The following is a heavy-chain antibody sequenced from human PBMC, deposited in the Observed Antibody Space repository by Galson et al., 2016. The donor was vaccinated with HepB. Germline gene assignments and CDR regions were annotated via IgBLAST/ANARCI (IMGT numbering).Heavy chain of an antibody. CDR1: GYIFTTHS. D-gene: IGHD3-10*01. J-gene: IGHJ5*02. CDR3: AKRFGSHGMDA. V-gene: IGHV1-18*01. Sequence: SVKVSCKASGYIFTTHSLNWVRQAPGQGLEWMGWINPYNGNTNYAQKFQDRVTMTTDTSTSTAYMELRSLRAADTAIYYCAKRFGSHGMDAWGQGTLVAGSS. CDR2: INPYNGNT.